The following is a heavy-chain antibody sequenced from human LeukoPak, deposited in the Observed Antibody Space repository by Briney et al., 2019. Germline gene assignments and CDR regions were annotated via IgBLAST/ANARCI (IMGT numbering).Heavy chain of an antibody. V-gene: IGHV3-48*01. CDR1: GFTFSSYS. Sequence: GGSLRLSCAASGFTFSSYSMNWVCQAPGKGLEWVSYISSSGSTIYYADSVKGRFTISRDNAKNSLYLQMNSLGAEDTAVYYCAKSGSGSFYETFDYWGQGTLVTVSS. D-gene: IGHD3-10*01. J-gene: IGHJ4*02. CDR3: AKSGSGSFYETFDY. CDR2: ISSSGSTI.